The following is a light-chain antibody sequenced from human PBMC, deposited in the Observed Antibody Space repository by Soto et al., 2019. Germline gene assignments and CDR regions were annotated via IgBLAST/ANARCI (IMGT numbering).Light chain of an antibody. V-gene: IGLV2-23*02. CDR1: SSDFGSYNL. CDR2: EVS. CDR3: CSYAGSTTWV. Sequence: QSVLTQPASVSGSPGQSITISCTGTSSDFGSYNLVSWYQQHPGKAPKLMIYEVSKRPSGVSNRFSGSKSGNTASLTISGLQAEDEADYYCCSYAGSTTWVFGGGTQLTVL. J-gene: IGLJ3*02.